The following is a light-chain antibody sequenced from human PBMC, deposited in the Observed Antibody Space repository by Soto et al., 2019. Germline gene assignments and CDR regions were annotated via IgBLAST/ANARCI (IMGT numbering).Light chain of an antibody. CDR1: SSDVGSNNR. CDR2: DVS. Sequence: ALTQPPSVSGSPGQSVAISCTGTSSDVGSNNRVSWYQQPPGTAPKLIIYDVSNRPSGVPDRFSGSKSGNTASLTISGLQAEDEADYYCSSYTTSSTYVFGTGTKLTVL. CDR3: SSYTTSSTYV. V-gene: IGLV2-18*02. J-gene: IGLJ1*01.